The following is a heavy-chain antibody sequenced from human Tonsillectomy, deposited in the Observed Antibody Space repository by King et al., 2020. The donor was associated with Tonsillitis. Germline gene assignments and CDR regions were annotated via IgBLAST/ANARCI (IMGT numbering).Heavy chain of an antibody. D-gene: IGHD2-15*01. V-gene: IGHV4-31*03. CDR2: IYYSGST. J-gene: IGHJ6*02. CDR3: ARDVRATYYYGMDV. Sequence: QLQESGPGLVKPSQTLSLTCTVSGGSISSGGYYWSWIRQHPGKGLEWIGYIYYSGSTYYNPPLKSRVTISVDTSKNQFSLKLSSVTAADTAVYYCARDVRATYYYGMDVWGQGTTVTVSS. CDR1: GGSISSGGYY.